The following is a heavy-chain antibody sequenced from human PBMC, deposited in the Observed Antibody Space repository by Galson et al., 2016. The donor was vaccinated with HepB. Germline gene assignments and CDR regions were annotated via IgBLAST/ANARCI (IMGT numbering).Heavy chain of an antibody. V-gene: IGHV3-15*01. CDR1: GFTFSNTW. Sequence: SLRLSCAASGFTFSNTWMSWVRQAPGKGLEWVGRINTKTAGGKTEYAAPVKGRLTIPRDDSKNTVDLQMNSLKTEDTAVYYCTLYTYGRFDYWGQGTLVPSPQ. CDR3: TLYTYGRFDY. J-gene: IGHJ4*02. CDR2: INTKTAGGKT. D-gene: IGHD5-18*01.